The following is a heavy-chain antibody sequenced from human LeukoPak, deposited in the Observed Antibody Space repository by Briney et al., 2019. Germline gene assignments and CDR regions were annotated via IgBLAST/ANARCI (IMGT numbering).Heavy chain of an antibody. CDR2: INPSGGST. V-gene: IGHV1-46*01. CDR1: GYTFTSFY. J-gene: IGHJ3*02. Sequence: GASVKVSCKASGYTFTSFYMQWVRQAPGQGLEWMGIINPSGGSTNYAQKFQGRVSMTRDTSTSTVYMELSSLRSEDTAVYYCARGGFIGQQLVDDAFDIWGQGTMVTVSS. D-gene: IGHD6-13*01. CDR3: ARGGFIGQQLVDDAFDI.